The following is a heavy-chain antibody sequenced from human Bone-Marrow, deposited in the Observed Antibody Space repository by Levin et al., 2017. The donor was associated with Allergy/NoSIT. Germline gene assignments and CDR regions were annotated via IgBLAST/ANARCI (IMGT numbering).Heavy chain of an antibody. CDR3: ATSGRHWGPDAFDI. Sequence: HGESLKISCAASGITVSENYMGWVRQAPGKGLEWVSVITSGGATYYVDSVKGRFTISRDSSKNTLDLQMNSLRDEDTAVYFCATSGRHWGPDAFDIWGQGTVVTVSS. CDR2: ITSGGAT. CDR1: GITVSENY. D-gene: IGHD3-10*01. J-gene: IGHJ3*02. V-gene: IGHV3-66*01.